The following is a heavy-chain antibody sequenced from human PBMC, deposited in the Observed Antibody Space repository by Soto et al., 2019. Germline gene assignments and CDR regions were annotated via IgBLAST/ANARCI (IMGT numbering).Heavy chain of an antibody. D-gene: IGHD3-10*01. CDR2: INHSGST. J-gene: IGHJ4*02. CDR1: GGSFSGYY. Sequence: SETLSLTCAVYGGSFSGYYWSWIRQPPGKGLEWIGEINHSGSTNYNPSLKSRVTISVDTSKNQFSLKLSSVTAADTAVYYCASPIMVRGVKRITDYWGQGTLVTVSS. V-gene: IGHV4-34*01. CDR3: ASPIMVRGVKRITDY.